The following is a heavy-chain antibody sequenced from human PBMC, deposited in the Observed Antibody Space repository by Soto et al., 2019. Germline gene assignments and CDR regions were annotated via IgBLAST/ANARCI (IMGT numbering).Heavy chain of an antibody. CDR2: VSASGLNT. J-gene: IGHJ4*02. Sequence: PGGSMRLSCAASGFTFCTYAMAWVRKDPGKGLEWVSGVSASGLNTDYADPVKGRFYISRDNSKNTVSLHMNSLRAEDTALYYCARYYYVATGYHYAFDYWGRGTLVTVSS. CDR1: GFTFCTYA. CDR3: ARYYYVATGYHYAFDY. D-gene: IGHD3-22*01. V-gene: IGHV3-23*01.